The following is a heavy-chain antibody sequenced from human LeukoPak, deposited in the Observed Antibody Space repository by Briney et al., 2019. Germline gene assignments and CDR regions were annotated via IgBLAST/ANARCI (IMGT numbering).Heavy chain of an antibody. CDR1: GGSISSSSYY. CDR3: ARQITMVRGVTVTGWFDP. CDR2: IYYSGST. J-gene: IGHJ5*02. D-gene: IGHD3-10*01. Sequence: SETLSLTCTVSGGSISSSSYYWGWIRQPPGKGLEWIGSIYYSGSTYYNPSLKSRVTISVDTSKNQFSQKLSSVTAADTAVYYCARQITMVRGVTVTGWFDPWGQGTLVTVSS. V-gene: IGHV4-39*01.